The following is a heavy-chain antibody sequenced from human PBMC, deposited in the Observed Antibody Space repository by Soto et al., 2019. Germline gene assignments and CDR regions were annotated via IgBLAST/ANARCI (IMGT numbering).Heavy chain of an antibody. D-gene: IGHD5-12*01. V-gene: IGHV3-48*02. CDR2: ISSSSSTI. CDR3: ARDRDGYNYPNWFDP. Sequence: PGGSLRLSCAASGFTFSSYSMNWVRQAPGKGLEWVSYISSSSSTIYYADSVKGRFTISRDNAKNSLYLQMNSLRDEDTAVYYCARDRDGYNYPNWFDPWGQGTLVTVSS. J-gene: IGHJ5*02. CDR1: GFTFSSYS.